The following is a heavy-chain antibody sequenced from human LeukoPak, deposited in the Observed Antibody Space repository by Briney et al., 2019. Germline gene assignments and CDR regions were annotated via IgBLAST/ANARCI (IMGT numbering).Heavy chain of an antibody. CDR2: MSYDGRNK. CDR3: ANGPMITFGGLTEREFDY. CDR1: GLTLSNYG. J-gene: IGHJ4*02. V-gene: IGHV3-30*18. D-gene: IGHD3-16*01. Sequence: PGGSLRLSCAASGLTLSNYGMHWVRQAPGKGLEWVAFMSYDGRNKYHADSVKGRFTISRDISTSTLFLQMDSLRPEDTAVYYCANGPMITFGGLTEREFDYWGQGTLVTVSS.